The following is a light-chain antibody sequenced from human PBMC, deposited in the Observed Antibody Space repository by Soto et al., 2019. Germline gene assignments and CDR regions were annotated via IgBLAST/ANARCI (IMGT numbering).Light chain of an antibody. J-gene: IGKJ5*01. V-gene: IGKV2-30*02. CDR3: MQATHWPIT. CDR2: KVS. CDR1: QSLVHSDGIAY. Sequence: VAMTQTQLSLPVTLGQPASISCRSNQSLVHSDGIAYFSWFQQRPGRSPRRLIYKVSNRDSGVPARFSGSGSGTDFALKISRVEAEDVGVYYCMQATHWPITFGQGTRLDIK.